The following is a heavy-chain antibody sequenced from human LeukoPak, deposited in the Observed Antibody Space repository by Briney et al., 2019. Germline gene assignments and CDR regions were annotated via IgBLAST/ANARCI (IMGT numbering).Heavy chain of an antibody. J-gene: IGHJ3*02. D-gene: IGHD6-19*01. Sequence: GGSLRLSCAASGFTFDDYAMHWVRQAPGKGLEWVSLISWDGGSTYYADSVKGRFTISRDNSKNSLYLQMNGLRAEDTALYYCAKDIRPFPYSSGSVGGTDIWGQGTMVTVSS. CDR3: AKDIRPFPYSSGSVGGTDI. CDR1: GFTFDDYA. V-gene: IGHV3-43D*03. CDR2: ISWDGGST.